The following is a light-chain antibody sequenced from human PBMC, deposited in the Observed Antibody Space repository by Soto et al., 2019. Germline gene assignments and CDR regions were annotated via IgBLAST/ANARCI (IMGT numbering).Light chain of an antibody. V-gene: IGLV2-8*01. CDR2: EVS. Sequence: QSALTQPPSASGSPGQSVTISCTGTSSDVGGYHYVSWYQQHPGKAPKLIIYEVSKRPSGVPDRFSGSKSGNTASLTVSGLQAEDEAEFYCSSYAGSNNLLFGGGTKLTVL. J-gene: IGLJ2*01. CDR1: SSDVGGYHY. CDR3: SSYAGSNNLL.